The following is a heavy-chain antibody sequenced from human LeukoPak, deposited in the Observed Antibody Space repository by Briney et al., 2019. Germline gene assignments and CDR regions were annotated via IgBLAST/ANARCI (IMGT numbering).Heavy chain of an antibody. V-gene: IGHV4-39*07. CDR2: IYYSGST. Sequence: SETLSLTCTVSGGSISSSSYYWGWIRQPPGKGLEWIGSIYYSGSTYYNPSLKSRVTISVDTSKNQFSLKLSSVTAADTAVYYCARSPTVVTVTEYYYYYMDVWGKGTTVTVSS. J-gene: IGHJ6*03. CDR1: GGSISSSSYY. CDR3: ARSPTVVTVTEYYYYYMDV. D-gene: IGHD4-23*01.